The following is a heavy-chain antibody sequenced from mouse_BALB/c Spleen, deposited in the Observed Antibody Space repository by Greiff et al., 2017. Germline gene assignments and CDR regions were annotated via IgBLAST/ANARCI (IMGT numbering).Heavy chain of an antibody. D-gene: IGHD2-10*02. J-gene: IGHJ4*01. CDR2: ISSGGSYT. Sequence: EVKLMESGGDLVKPGGSLKLSCAASGFTFSSYGMSWVRQTPDKRLEWVATISSGGSYTYYPDSVKGRFTISRDNAKNTLYLQMSSLKSEDTAMYYCASLYGNSYAMDYWGQGTSVTVSS. CDR3: ASLYGNSYAMDY. V-gene: IGHV5-6*01. CDR1: GFTFSSYG.